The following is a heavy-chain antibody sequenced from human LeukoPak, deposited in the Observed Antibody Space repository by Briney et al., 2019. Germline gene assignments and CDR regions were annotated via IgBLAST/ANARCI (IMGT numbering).Heavy chain of an antibody. D-gene: IGHD5-12*01. Sequence: GGSLRLSCAASGFTFSSYPMSWVRQAPGQGLVWVSRINSDGSSKVHADSVKGRFTISRDNAKNALYLQMNSLRADDTAVYYCTRGNSGPDYWGQGTMVTVSS. V-gene: IGHV3-74*01. CDR1: GFTFSSYP. J-gene: IGHJ4*02. CDR2: INSDGSSK. CDR3: TRGNSGPDY.